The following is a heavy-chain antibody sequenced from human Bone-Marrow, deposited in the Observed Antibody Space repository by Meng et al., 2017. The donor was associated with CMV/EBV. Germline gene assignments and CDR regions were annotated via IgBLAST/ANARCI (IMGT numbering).Heavy chain of an antibody. V-gene: IGHV3-48*04. J-gene: IGHJ6*02. CDR1: GFTFSSYS. Sequence: GESLKISCAASGFTFSSYSMNWVRQAPGKGLEWVSYISSSSSTIYYADSVKARFTISRDNAKNSLYLQMNSLRAEDTAVYYCARDLFDSGSYYYYYGMDVWGQGTTVTVS. D-gene: IGHD3-9*01. CDR2: ISSSSSTI. CDR3: ARDLFDSGSYYYYYGMDV.